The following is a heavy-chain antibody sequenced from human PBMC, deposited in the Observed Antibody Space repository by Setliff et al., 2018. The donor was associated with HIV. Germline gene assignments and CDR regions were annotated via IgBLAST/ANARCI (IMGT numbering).Heavy chain of an antibody. V-gene: IGHV4-38-2*01. CDR1: GYSISSGYY. CDR3: ARGLTDTIFGVVTHYYFDY. Sequence: SETLSLTCVVSGYSISSGYYWGWIRQPPGKGLEWIGSIYHSGSTYYNPSLKSRVTISVDTSRNQFSLKLSSVTAADTAVYYCARGLTDTIFGVVTHYYFDYWGQGTLVTVSS. J-gene: IGHJ4*02. CDR2: IYHSGST. D-gene: IGHD3-3*01.